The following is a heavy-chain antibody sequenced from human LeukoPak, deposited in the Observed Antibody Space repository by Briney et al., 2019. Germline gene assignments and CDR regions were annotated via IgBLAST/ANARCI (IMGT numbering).Heavy chain of an antibody. CDR1: GGAISAYY. V-gene: IGHV4-59*01. D-gene: IGHD3-22*01. Sequence: SETLSLTCSVSGGAISAYYWSWIRQPPGEGLEWIGYINSGNTNYNPSLKSRVTISVDTSTNQFSLKLTSVTAADTAMYYCASDSFYDSGGYFYYWGQGTLVTVSS. CDR3: ASDSFYDSGGYFYY. J-gene: IGHJ4*02. CDR2: INSGNT.